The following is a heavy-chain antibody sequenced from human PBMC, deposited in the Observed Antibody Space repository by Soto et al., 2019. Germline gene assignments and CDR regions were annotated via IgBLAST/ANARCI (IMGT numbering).Heavy chain of an antibody. Sequence: GEPLRLSYTAAEVNFSSYAMSWVRQAPGKGLEWVSGIDGSGRNTYYADSVKGRFTVSRDNSKNTLSVQMDSLRVEDTALYYCAKDGGSVCSGGNCYFQAPDYWGQGTLVTVSA. CDR3: AKDGGSVCSGGNCYFQAPDY. CDR1: EVNFSSYA. V-gene: IGHV3-23*01. J-gene: IGHJ4*02. D-gene: IGHD2-21*02. CDR2: IDGSGRNT.